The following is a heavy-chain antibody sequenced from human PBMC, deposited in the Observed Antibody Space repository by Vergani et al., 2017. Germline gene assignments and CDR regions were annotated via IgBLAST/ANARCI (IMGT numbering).Heavy chain of an antibody. Sequence: QMQLQESGPGLVKASETLSLTCTVSGDSIISRSYYWGWIRQPPGKGLEWIGSIYNSGNGDSSSSLKSRVTISADTSKNQFSLRLTSVTAADTAVYYCASRKYYSDSTSHFRGRYFDVSDRGTLVTVPS. CDR1: GDSIISRSYY. V-gene: IGHV4-39*01. D-gene: IGHD3-16*01. J-gene: IGHJ2*01. CDR3: ASRKYYSDSTSHFRGRYFDV. CDR2: IYNSGNG.